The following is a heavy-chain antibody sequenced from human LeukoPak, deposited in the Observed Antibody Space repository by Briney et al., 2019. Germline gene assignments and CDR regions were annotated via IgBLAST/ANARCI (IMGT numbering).Heavy chain of an antibody. V-gene: IGHV3-23*01. CDR1: GFTFSSYA. CDR2: ISDSGGGT. D-gene: IGHD3-22*01. CDR3: AKGAPYYYDSRGYGRWRYYFDY. J-gene: IGHJ4*02. Sequence: QLGGSLRLSCAASGFTFSSYAMSWVRRAPGKGLEWVSGISDSGGGTYYADSVKGRFTISRDNSKNTLYLQMNSLRAEDTAVYYCAKGAPYYYDSRGYGRWRYYFDYWGQGTLVTVSS.